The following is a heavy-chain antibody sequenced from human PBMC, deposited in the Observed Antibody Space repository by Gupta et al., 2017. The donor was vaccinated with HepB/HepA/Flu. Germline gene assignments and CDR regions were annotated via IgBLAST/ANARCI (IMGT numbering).Heavy chain of an antibody. CDR3: ARGFSGRYRRSALTCLYMDV. V-gene: IGHV1-8*01. J-gene: IGHJ6*03. D-gene: IGHD5-18*01. CDR1: GYTFSSYD. CDR2: MNPDSGNT. Sequence: QVQLVQSGAEVKKPGASVKVSCKASGYTFSSYDINWVRQAPGQGLEWMGWMNPDSGNTGHAQRLQGRLTMTRNTAINTAYMELSSLRSEDTAVYYCARGFSGRYRRSALTCLYMDVWGKGTTVSVFS.